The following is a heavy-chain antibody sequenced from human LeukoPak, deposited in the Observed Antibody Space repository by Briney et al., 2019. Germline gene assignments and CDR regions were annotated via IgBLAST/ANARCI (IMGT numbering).Heavy chain of an antibody. Sequence: SETLSLTCTVSGGSISSSSYYWGWIRQPPGKGLEWIGSIYYSGSTYYNPSLKSRVTISVDTSKNQFSLKLSSVAAADTAVYYCARRTYYYDSSGYPHLAHFDYWGQGTLVTVSS. CDR1: GGSISSSSYY. CDR3: ARRTYYYDSSGYPHLAHFDY. CDR2: IYYSGST. V-gene: IGHV4-39*01. J-gene: IGHJ4*02. D-gene: IGHD3-22*01.